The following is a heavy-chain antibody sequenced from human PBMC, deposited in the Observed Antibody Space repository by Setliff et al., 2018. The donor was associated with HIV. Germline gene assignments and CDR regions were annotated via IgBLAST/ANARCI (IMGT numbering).Heavy chain of an antibody. CDR3: ARAPKRVYYYGSGTYLHDAFDI. J-gene: IGHJ3*02. V-gene: IGHV1-2*02. CDR1: GYTFTGYY. CDR2: INPNSGGT. D-gene: IGHD3-10*01. Sequence: ASVKVSCKASGYTFTGYYMHWVRQAPGQGLEWMGWINPNSGGTNYAQKFQGRVTMTRDTSISTAYMELRNLRSDDTAVYYCARAPKRVYYYGSGTYLHDAFDIWGQGTMVTVSS.